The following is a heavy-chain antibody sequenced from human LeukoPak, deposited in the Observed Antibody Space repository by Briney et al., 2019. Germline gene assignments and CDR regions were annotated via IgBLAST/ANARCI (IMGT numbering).Heavy chain of an antibody. V-gene: IGHV1-2*02. Sequence: GASVKVSCKASGYTFTGYYMHWVRQAPGQGLEWMGWINPNSGGTNYAQKFQGRVTMTRDTSISTAYMELSRLRSDDTAVYYCARHRGYYYGSGSLWVDYWGQGTLVTVSS. CDR2: INPNSGGT. J-gene: IGHJ4*02. D-gene: IGHD3-10*01. CDR1: GYTFTGYY. CDR3: ARHRGYYYGSGSLWVDY.